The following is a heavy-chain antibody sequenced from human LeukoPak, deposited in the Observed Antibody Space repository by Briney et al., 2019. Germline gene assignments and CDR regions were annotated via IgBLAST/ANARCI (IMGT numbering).Heavy chain of an antibody. Sequence: ASVKVSCKASGGTFSSYAISWVRQAPGQGLEWMGGIIPIFGTANYAQKFQGRVTITADESTSTAYMELSSLRSEDTAVYYCAIDAYCSSTSCYTYYFDHWGQGTLVTVSS. J-gene: IGHJ4*02. V-gene: IGHV1-69*13. D-gene: IGHD2-2*02. CDR1: GGTFSSYA. CDR2: IIPIFGTA. CDR3: AIDAYCSSTSCYTYYFDH.